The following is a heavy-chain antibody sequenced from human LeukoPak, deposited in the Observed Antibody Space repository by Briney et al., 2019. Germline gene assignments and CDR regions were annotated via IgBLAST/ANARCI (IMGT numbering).Heavy chain of an antibody. Sequence: GGSLRLSCTASGFTFSSYWMSWVRQAPWKGLEWVANIKQDGGEKYYVDSVKGRFTISRDNAKNSLYLQMNSLRAEDTAVYYCARLGARQVLDYWGQGTLVTVSS. CDR3: ARLGARQVLDY. D-gene: IGHD4-17*01. CDR2: IKQDGGEK. J-gene: IGHJ4*02. V-gene: IGHV3-7*01. CDR1: GFTFSSYW.